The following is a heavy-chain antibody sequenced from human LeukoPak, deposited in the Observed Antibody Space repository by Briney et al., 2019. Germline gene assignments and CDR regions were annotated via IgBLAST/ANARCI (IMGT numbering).Heavy chain of an antibody. CDR3: ARVSKYCSGGSCYFLTPPDY. Sequence: ASAKVSCKASGYTFTSYGISWVRQAPGQGLEWMGWISAYNGNTNYAQKLQGRVTMTTDTSTSTAYMELRSLRSDDTAVYYCARVSKYCSGGSCYFLTPPDYWGQGTLVTVSS. V-gene: IGHV1-18*01. CDR1: GYTFTSYG. J-gene: IGHJ4*02. CDR2: ISAYNGNT. D-gene: IGHD2-15*01.